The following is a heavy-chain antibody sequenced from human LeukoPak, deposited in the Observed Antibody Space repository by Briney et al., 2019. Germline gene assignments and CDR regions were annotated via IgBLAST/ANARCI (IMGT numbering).Heavy chain of an antibody. D-gene: IGHD6-13*01. CDR3: ARGPGAAAGTAAY. Sequence: SETLSLTCAVYGRSFSGYYWSWIRQPPGKGLEWIGEINHSGSTNYNPSLKSRVTISVDTSKNQSSLKLSSVTAADTAVYYCARGPGAAAGTAAYWGQGTLVTVSS. J-gene: IGHJ4*02. V-gene: IGHV4-34*01. CDR2: INHSGST. CDR1: GRSFSGYY.